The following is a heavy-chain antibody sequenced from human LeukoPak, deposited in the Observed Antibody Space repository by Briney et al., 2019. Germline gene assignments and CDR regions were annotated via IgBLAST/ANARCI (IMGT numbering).Heavy chain of an antibody. D-gene: IGHD5-12*01. J-gene: IGHJ4*02. CDR3: AKDRWLNIERRPMDY. CDR2: ISRGGRDR. V-gene: IGHV3-23*01. Sequence: GGSLRLSCRTSGFGFSEYAINWVRQAPRKGLEWVSGISRGGRDRYYADSVKGRFTIYSDNSDNTLYLQMNRLRGEDTAVYYCAKDRWLNIERRPMDYWGQGTLVTVSS. CDR1: GFGFSEYA.